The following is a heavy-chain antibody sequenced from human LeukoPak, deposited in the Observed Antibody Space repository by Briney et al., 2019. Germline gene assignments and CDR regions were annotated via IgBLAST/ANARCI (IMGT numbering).Heavy chain of an antibody. CDR3: ARFGLGKHIEVAGIPFDI. Sequence: ASVKVSCKASGYTFSNYGISWARQAPGQGLEWMGWISAYNGNTNYAQKLQGRVTMTTDTSTSTAYMELRGLRSDDTALYYCARFGLGKHIEVAGIPFDIWGQGTMVTVSS. D-gene: IGHD6-19*01. V-gene: IGHV1-18*01. J-gene: IGHJ3*02. CDR1: GYTFSNYG. CDR2: ISAYNGNT.